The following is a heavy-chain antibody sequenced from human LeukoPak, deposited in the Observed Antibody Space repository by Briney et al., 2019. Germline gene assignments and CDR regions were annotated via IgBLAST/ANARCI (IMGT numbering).Heavy chain of an antibody. J-gene: IGHJ5*02. V-gene: IGHV3-30*04. Sequence: GRSLRLSCAASGFTFSSYAMHWVRQAPGKGLEWVALISYDGSNKYYADSVKGRFTISRDNAKNSLYLQMNSLRAEDTAVYYCAREMLAAVAAQSWGQGTLVTVSS. D-gene: IGHD6-19*01. CDR1: GFTFSSYA. CDR3: AREMLAAVAAQS. CDR2: ISYDGSNK.